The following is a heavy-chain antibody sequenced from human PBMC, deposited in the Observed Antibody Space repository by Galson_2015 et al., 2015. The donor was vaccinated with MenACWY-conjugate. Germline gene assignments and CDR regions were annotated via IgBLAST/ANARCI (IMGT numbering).Heavy chain of an antibody. V-gene: IGHV3-48*03. Sequence: SLRLSCAASGLTFSSYEMNWVRQAPGKGLEWVSYISSSGSTIYYADSVKGRFTISRDNAKNSLYLQMSSLGAEDTAVYYCARDRLGAYYYGSGRGPDDWGQGTLATVSS. D-gene: IGHD3-10*01. CDR2: ISSSGSTI. J-gene: IGHJ4*02. CDR3: ARDRLGAYYYGSGRGPDD. CDR1: GLTFSSYE.